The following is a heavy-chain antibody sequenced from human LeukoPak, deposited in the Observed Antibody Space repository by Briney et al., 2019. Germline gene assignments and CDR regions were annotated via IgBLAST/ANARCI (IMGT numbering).Heavy chain of an antibody. CDR1: GYTFTGYY. D-gene: IGHD1-26*01. CDR3: ARVGAGLNDAFDI. Sequence: VASVKVSCNASGYTFTGYYMHWVRQAPGHGLEWMGRINPNIGGTNYAQNFQGRVTMTRDTSISTINMELSRLRSDDTAVYYCARVGAGLNDAFDIWGQGTMVTVSS. V-gene: IGHV1-2*06. CDR2: INPNIGGT. J-gene: IGHJ3*02.